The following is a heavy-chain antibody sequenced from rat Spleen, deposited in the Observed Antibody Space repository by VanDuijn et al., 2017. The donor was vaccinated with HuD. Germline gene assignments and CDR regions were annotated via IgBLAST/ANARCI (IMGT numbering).Heavy chain of an antibody. V-gene: IGHV5-19*01. J-gene: IGHJ2*01. CDR2: INPGGTNI. CDR3: TTEKIAAWYFDY. Sequence: EVQLVESGGGLVQPGRSLTLSCAASGFTFSSNWLNWIRQAPGEGLEWVASINPGGTNIYYSDTVKGRFTISRDNAKSTLYLQMDSLRSEDTATYYCTTEKIAAWYFDYWGQGVMVTVSS. D-gene: IGHD1-2*01. CDR1: GFTFSSNW.